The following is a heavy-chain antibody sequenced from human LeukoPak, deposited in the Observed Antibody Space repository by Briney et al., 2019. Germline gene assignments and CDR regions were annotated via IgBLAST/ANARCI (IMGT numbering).Heavy chain of an antibody. Sequence: ETLSLTCSVSGGSITSYYWSWIRQPPGKGLEWIGYIYYSGSTNHNPSLKSRVTMSVDTSTNQVSLKLSSVTAADTAIYFCARGDTVTAFDSWGQGTLVTVSS. V-gene: IGHV4-59*01. CDR2: IYYSGST. CDR1: GGSITSYY. J-gene: IGHJ4*02. CDR3: ARGDTVTAFDS. D-gene: IGHD4-17*01.